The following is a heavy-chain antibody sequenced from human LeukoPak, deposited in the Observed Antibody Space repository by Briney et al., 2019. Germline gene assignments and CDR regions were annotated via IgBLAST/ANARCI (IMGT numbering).Heavy chain of an antibody. D-gene: IGHD3-22*01. J-gene: IGHJ4*02. CDR1: GYTFTSYY. V-gene: IGHV1-46*01. Sequence: ASVKVSCKASGYTFTSYYMHWVRQAPGQGLEWMGIINPSGGSTSYAQKFQGRVTMTRDTSTSTDYMELSSLRSEDTAVYYCARDRQGSGYYSFFDYWGQGTLVTVSS. CDR2: INPSGGST. CDR3: ARDRQGSGYYSFFDY.